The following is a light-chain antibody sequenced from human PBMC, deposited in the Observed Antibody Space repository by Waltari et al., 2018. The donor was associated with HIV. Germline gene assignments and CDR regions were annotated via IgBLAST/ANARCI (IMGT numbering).Light chain of an antibody. CDR3: VLYMGGGIWV. Sequence: QTVVTQEPSFSVSPGGTVTLTCGLNSGSVSTSYYPSWYQQTPGQTPRTLIYSPNPRSSGVPDRFSGSILGNKAALTITGAQADDESDYYCVLYMGGGIWVFGGGTKVTVL. V-gene: IGLV8-61*01. CDR2: SPN. CDR1: SGSVSTSYY. J-gene: IGLJ3*02.